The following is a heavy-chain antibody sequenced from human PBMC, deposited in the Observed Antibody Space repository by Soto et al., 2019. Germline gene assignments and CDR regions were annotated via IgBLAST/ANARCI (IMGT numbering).Heavy chain of an antibody. D-gene: IGHD3-10*01. CDR2: IKQDGSEK. Sequence: GGSLRLSCAASGFTFSSYWMSWVRQAPGKGLEWVANIKQDGSEKYYVDSVKGRFTISRDNAKNSLYLQMNSLRAEDTAVYYCARVRWFGDDAFDIWGQGTMVTVSS. CDR3: ARVRWFGDDAFDI. J-gene: IGHJ3*02. CDR1: GFTFSSYW. V-gene: IGHV3-7*01.